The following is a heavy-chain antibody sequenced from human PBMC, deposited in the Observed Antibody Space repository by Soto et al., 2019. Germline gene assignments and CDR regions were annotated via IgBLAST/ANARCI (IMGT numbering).Heavy chain of an antibody. V-gene: IGHV3-73*01. Sequence: GGSLRLSCAASGFIFSGSAMHWVRQASGKGLEWVGRIRSKANSYATDYAASVKGRFTISRDDSKNTAYLQMNSLKIEDTAVYYCNRIYSSPNWFDTWGQGTLVTVSS. D-gene: IGHD3-22*01. CDR2: IRSKANSYAT. J-gene: IGHJ5*02. CDR3: NRIYSSPNWFDT. CDR1: GFIFSGSA.